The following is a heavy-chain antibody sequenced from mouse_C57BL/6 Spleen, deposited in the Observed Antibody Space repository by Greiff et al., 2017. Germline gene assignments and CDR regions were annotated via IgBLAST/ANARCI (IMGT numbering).Heavy chain of an antibody. CDR3: TRRDYSNPFAY. CDR2: IDPETGGT. V-gene: IGHV1-15*01. Sequence: VQLVESGAELVRPGASVTLSCKASGYTFTDYEMHWVKQTPVHGLEWIGAIDPETGGTAYNQKFKGKAILTADKSSSTAYMALRSLTSEDSAVYYCTRRDYSNPFAYWGQGTLVTVSA. CDR1: GYTFTDYE. J-gene: IGHJ3*01. D-gene: IGHD2-5*01.